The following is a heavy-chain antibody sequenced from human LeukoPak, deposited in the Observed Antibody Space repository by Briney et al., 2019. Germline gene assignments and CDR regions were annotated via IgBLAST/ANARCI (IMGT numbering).Heavy chain of an antibody. V-gene: IGHV6-1*01. CDR1: GDSVSSNSAA. CDR3: ARGERTGYSSSWYGFDY. Sequence: SQTLSLTCAISGDSVSSNSAAWNWLRQSPSRGLEWLGRTYYRSKWYNDYAVSVKSRITINPDTSKNQFSLQLNSVTPEDTAVYYCARGERTGYSSSWYGFDYWGQGTLVTVSS. D-gene: IGHD6-13*01. CDR2: TYYRSKWYN. J-gene: IGHJ4*02.